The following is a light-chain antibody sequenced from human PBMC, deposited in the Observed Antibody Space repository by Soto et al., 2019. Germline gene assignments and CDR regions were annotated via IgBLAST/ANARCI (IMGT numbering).Light chain of an antibody. CDR3: LQDYSFPWT. CDR1: QDIRND. V-gene: IGKV1-6*01. J-gene: IGKJ1*01. CDR2: AAS. Sequence: AFQMTQSLSYLSASVGHRLTVTSRASQDIRNDLGWYQTTPGKAPRLLIYAASILQSGVPSRFSGSGSGTDFTLTISSLQPEDCATYYCLQDYSFPWTFGQGTKVDIK.